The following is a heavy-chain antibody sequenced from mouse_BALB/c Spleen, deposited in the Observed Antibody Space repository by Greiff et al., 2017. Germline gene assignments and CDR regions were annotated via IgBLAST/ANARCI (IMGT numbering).Heavy chain of an antibody. D-gene: IGHD2-14*01. J-gene: IGHJ4*01. Sequence: VQLQQSGPGLVQPSQSLSITCTVSGFSLTSYGVHWVRQSPGKGLEWLGVIWSGGSTDYNAAFISRLSISKDNSKSQVFFKMNSLQANDTAIYYCASGYDAHYYAMDYWGQGTSVTVSA. V-gene: IGHV2-2*02. CDR3: ASGYDAHYYAMDY. CDR2: IWSGGST. CDR1: GFSLTSYG.